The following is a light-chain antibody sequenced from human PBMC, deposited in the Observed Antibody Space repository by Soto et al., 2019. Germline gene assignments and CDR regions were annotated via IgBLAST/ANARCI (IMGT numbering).Light chain of an antibody. Sequence: QSVLTQPASVSASPGQSITISCTRTNSDVGKFDYVSWYQHHPGKAPKLVISAVTRRSSGISDRFSGSKSGNTATLTISGLQAEDEADYYCASYTDTTTQVFGGGTQLTVL. CDR1: NSDVGKFDY. J-gene: IGLJ3*02. CDR2: AVT. V-gene: IGLV2-14*01. CDR3: ASYTDTTTQV.